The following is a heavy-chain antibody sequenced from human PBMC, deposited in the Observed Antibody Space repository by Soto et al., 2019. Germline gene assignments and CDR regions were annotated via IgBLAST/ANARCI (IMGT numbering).Heavy chain of an antibody. CDR2: ISSSGSTI. D-gene: IGHD3-3*01. CDR1: GGSISSSSYY. CDR3: ARDLDSTYYDFWSGSRYGMDV. J-gene: IGHJ6*02. Sequence: LSLTCTVSGGSISSSSYYWGWIRQAPGKGLEWVSYISSSGSTIYYADSVKGRFTISRDNAKNSLYLQMNSLRAEDTAVYYCARDLDSTYYDFWSGSRYGMDVWGQGTTVTVSS. V-gene: IGHV3-11*01.